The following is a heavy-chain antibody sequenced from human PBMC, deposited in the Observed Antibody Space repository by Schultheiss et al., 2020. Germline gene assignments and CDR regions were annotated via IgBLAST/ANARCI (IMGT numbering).Heavy chain of an antibody. Sequence: GGSLRLSCAVSGFSVSNNYMSWARQAPGKGLEWVSLIYDSGATYYADSMKGRFTISRDSSKNTLYLQMNSLRDDDTAVYFCARDSGSSGVDYWGQGTLVTVSS. V-gene: IGHV3-53*01. CDR1: GFSVSNNY. D-gene: IGHD5-12*01. CDR2: IYDSGAT. CDR3: ARDSGSSGVDY. J-gene: IGHJ4*02.